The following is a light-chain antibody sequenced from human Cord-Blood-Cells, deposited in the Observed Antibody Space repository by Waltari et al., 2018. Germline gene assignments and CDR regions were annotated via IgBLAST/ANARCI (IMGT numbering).Light chain of an antibody. CDR3: QQYNSYSPYT. V-gene: IGKV1-5*01. CDR2: DAS. Sequence: DIQMTQSPSTLSASVGDRVTITCRASQSISSWLAWYQQKPGKAPKLLIYDASSLESGVPSRFSGSGSGTEFTRTIRRLQPDDFATYYCQQYNSYSPYTFGQGTKLEIK. J-gene: IGKJ2*01. CDR1: QSISSW.